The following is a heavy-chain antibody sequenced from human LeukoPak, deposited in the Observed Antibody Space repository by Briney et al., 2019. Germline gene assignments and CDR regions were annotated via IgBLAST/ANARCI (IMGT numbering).Heavy chain of an antibody. CDR1: GDSINKYL. CDR3: ARAGPENLNWRYYIDF. D-gene: IGHD1-1*01. Sequence: SETLSLTCTVSGDSINKYLWSWLRQSPGKGLEWIGYISHSGNTNYNPSLKSRVTISLDKSNNQFSLRLSSVTAADTAVYYCARAGPENLNWRYYIDFWGRGILVTVSS. J-gene: IGHJ4*02. V-gene: IGHV4-59*01. CDR2: ISHSGNT.